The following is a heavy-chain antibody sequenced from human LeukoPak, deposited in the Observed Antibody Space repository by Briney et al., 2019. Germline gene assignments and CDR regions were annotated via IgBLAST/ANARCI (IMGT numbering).Heavy chain of an antibody. Sequence: SETLAGDPTVSRGSITGYYWSWIRQPPGKGLEWIGYIYDSGSTNYNPSLKSRVTISIEASKNHFSLKLSSVTAADTAVYYCARRRGSQGGVDFWGCVTQVPVSS. J-gene: IGHJ4*03. V-gene: IGHV4-59*08. CDR1: RGSITGYY. CDR2: IYDSGST. CDR3: ARRRGSQGGVDF. D-gene: IGHD3-16*01.